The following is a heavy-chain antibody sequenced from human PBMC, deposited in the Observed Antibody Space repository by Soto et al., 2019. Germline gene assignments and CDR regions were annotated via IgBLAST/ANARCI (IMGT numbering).Heavy chain of an antibody. CDR3: ARDYCTNGVCYVGAFDI. CDR2: ISSSSSYI. CDR1: GFTFSSYS. J-gene: IGHJ3*02. V-gene: IGHV3-21*01. Sequence: EVQLVESGGGLVKPGGSLRLSCAASGFTFSSYSMKWVRQAPGKGLEWVSSISSSSSYIYYADSVKGRFTISRDNAKNSLYLQMNSLRAEYTAVYYCARDYCTNGVCYVGAFDIWGQGTMVTVSS. D-gene: IGHD2-8*01.